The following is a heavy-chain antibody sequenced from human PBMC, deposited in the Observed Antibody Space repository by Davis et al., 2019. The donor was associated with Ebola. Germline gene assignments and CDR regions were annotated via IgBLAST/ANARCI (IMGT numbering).Heavy chain of an antibody. CDR3: ARDSAGAAAGINWFDP. Sequence: GESLKISCAASGFTFSDYYMSWIRQAPGKGLEWVSYISGGGRTIYYADSVKGRFTISRDNAKNSLYLQMNSLRAEDTAVYYCARDSAGAAAGINWFDPWGQGTLVTVSS. J-gene: IGHJ5*02. V-gene: IGHV3-11*04. CDR1: GFTFSDYY. D-gene: IGHD6-13*01. CDR2: ISGGGRTI.